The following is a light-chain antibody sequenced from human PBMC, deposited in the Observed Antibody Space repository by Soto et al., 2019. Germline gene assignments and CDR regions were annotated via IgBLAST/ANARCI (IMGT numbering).Light chain of an antibody. CDR1: QSVSSNN. V-gene: IGKV3-20*01. CDR2: GAS. Sequence: EIVLTQSPGTLSLSPGERATLSCRASQSVSSNNLAWYQQRPGQTPRLLIYGASNRAAGIPDRFSGSGSGTDFTLTINRLEPEDFAVYFCQQSGSSPWTFGQGTKVDIK. CDR3: QQSGSSPWT. J-gene: IGKJ1*01.